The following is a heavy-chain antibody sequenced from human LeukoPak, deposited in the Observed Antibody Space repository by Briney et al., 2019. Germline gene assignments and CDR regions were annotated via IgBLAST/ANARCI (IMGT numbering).Heavy chain of an antibody. J-gene: IGHJ6*03. D-gene: IGHD3-9*01. CDR3: ARPIRRTYYYMDV. V-gene: IGHV1-2*02. CDR2: INPNSGGT. CDR1: GYTFTGYY. Sequence: ASVKVSCKASGYTFTGYYMHWVRQAPGQGLEWMGCINPNSGGTNYAQKFQGRVTMTRDTSISTAYMELSRLRSDDTAVYYCARPIRRTYYYMDVWGKGTTVTVSS.